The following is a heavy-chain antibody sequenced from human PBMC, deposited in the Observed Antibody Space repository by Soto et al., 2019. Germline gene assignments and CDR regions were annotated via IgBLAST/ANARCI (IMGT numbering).Heavy chain of an antibody. CDR1: SRSFRDYY. Sequence: PSETLSLTCAVYSRSFRDYYWTWIRQPPGKGLEFIGEINHSGTTHYNPSLKSRVTISVDTSKNHFSLKMNSVTAADMAVYYFARSPKSTDFPYYFDFWGQGTMVTGSS. CDR3: ARSPKSTDFPYYFDF. CDR2: INHSGTT. D-gene: IGHD2-21*01. V-gene: IGHV4-34*01. J-gene: IGHJ4*02.